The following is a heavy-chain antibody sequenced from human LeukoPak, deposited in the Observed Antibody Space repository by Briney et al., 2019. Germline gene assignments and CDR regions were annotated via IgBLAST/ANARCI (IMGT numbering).Heavy chain of an antibody. D-gene: IGHD3-3*01. CDR1: GFTFSSYG. CDR3: AKDFKDFWSGYYRPHDAFDI. V-gene: IGHV3-30*02. Sequence: GGSLRLSCAASGFTFSSYGMHWDRQAPGKGLEWVAFIRYDGSNKYYADSVKGRFTISRDNSKNTLYLQMNSLRAEDTAVYYCAKDFKDFWSGYYRPHDAFDIWGQGTMVTVSS. J-gene: IGHJ3*02. CDR2: IRYDGSNK.